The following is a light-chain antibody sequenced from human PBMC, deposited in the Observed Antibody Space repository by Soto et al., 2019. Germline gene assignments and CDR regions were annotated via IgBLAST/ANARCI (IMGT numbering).Light chain of an antibody. CDR3: SSYTSSSSPYVV. Sequence: QSVLTQPASVSGSPGQSITISCTGTSNDVGGYKYVSWYQQYPGKAPKLMIYDVSNRPSGVSNRFSGSKSGNTASLTISGLQAEDEADYYCSSYTSSSSPYVVFGGGTKVTVL. J-gene: IGLJ2*01. CDR1: SNDVGGYKY. V-gene: IGLV2-14*01. CDR2: DVS.